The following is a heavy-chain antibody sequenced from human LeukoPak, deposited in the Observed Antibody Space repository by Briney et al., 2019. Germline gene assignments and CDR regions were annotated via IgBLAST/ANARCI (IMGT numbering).Heavy chain of an antibody. D-gene: IGHD2-2*01. J-gene: IGHJ3*02. V-gene: IGHV4-61*02. CDR1: GGSISSGNYY. CDR2: IWADGAP. CDR3: ARRGYCSSTSCYKLGAFDI. Sequence: SETLSLTCTVSGGSISSGNYYWSWIRQPAGKGLEWIGRIWADGAPTYRPSLKSRVTISVDTSKNQFSLKLSSVTAADTAVYYCARRGYCSSTSCYKLGAFDIWGQGTMVTVSS.